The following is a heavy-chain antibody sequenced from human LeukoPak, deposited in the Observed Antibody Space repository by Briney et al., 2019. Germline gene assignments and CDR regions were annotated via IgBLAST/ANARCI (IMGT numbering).Heavy chain of an antibody. D-gene: IGHD2-8*01. CDR2: IWYDGNNK. V-gene: IGHV3-33*01. Sequence: GGSLRLSCAASGFTFSAYGMRWVRQAPGKGLEWVAVIWYDGNNKYYADSVKGRFTISRDNSKNTLYLQMNSLRAEDTAVYYCATCVGNGRYCSNGVGDYWGQGTPVTVSS. CDR1: GFTFSAYG. J-gene: IGHJ4*02. CDR3: ATCVGNGRYCSNGVGDY.